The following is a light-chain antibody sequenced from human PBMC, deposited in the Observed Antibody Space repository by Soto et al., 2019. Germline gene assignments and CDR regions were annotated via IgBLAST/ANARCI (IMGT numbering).Light chain of an antibody. Sequence: AIQLTQSPSSLSASVGDRVTITCRASQDVRGALAWYQQKPGKAPKILIYDVSVLESGVPTRFSGSGSGIDFTLTITSLQPVDFATYYCQQFNSYPITFGQGTRLEIK. J-gene: IGKJ5*01. CDR1: QDVRGA. CDR2: DVS. CDR3: QQFNSYPIT. V-gene: IGKV1-13*02.